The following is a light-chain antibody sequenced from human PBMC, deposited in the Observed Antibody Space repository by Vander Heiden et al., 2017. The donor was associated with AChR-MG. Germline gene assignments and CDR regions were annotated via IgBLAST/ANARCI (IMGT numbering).Light chain of an antibody. V-gene: IGLV2-14*01. Sequence: QSALTPPASVSGSPGQSITLSCTGTTSGDVGYKYVSWYQQHPSKAPRVMIFYDSKPPSGASSRCSGSKSTNTTSLTISGRQAEVQADYYCNSYTTTSTPWGFGGGTKLTVL. J-gene: IGLJ3*02. CDR2: YDS. CDR3: NSYTTTSTPWG. CDR1: TSGDVGYKY.